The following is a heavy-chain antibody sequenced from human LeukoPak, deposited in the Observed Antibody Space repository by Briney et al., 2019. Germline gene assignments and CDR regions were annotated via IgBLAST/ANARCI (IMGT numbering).Heavy chain of an antibody. CDR3: ARGALNWFDP. J-gene: IGHJ5*02. CDR2: ISKSGST. Sequence: PSETLSLTCTVSGGSIGSYFWSWIRQPPGKGLEWIGYISKSGSTNNNPALKSRVTISIDTSKNQFSLKVTSVTAADTAAYYCARGALNWFDPWGQGTLVTVSS. V-gene: IGHV4-59*01. CDR1: GGSIGSYF.